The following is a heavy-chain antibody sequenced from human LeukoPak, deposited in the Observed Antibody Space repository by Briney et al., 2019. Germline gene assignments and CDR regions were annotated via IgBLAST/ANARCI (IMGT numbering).Heavy chain of an antibody. V-gene: IGHV3-11*04. D-gene: IGHD5-18*01. J-gene: IGHJ4*02. Sequence: GESLRPSCAASGFTFSDYYMSWIRQAPGKGLEWVSYISSSGSTIYYADSVKGRFTISRDNAKNSLYLQMNSLRAEDTAVYYCARDGDTAMVDYWGQGTLVTVSS. CDR2: ISSSGSTI. CDR3: ARDGDTAMVDY. CDR1: GFTFSDYY.